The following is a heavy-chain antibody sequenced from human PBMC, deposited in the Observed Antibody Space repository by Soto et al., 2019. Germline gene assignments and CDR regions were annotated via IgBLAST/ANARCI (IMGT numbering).Heavy chain of an antibody. V-gene: IGHV3-30-3*01. CDR2: ISYDGSNK. J-gene: IGHJ6*02. CDR1: GFTFSSYA. CDR3: ARELSTTYYYGSGSYYHYYYYYGMDV. Sequence: QVQLVESGGGVVQPGRSLRLSCAASGFTFSSYAMHWVRQAPGKGLEWVAVISYDGSNKYYADSVKGRFTITRDNSKNTRYLQINRLRAEETAVYYCARELSTTYYYGSGSYYHYYYYYGMDVWGQGTTVTVSS. D-gene: IGHD3-10*01.